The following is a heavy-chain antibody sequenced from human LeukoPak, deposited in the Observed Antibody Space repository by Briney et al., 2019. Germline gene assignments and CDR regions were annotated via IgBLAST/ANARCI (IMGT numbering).Heavy chain of an antibody. Sequence: GGSLRLSGTTSGFTFSNYAMSWVRQAPGKGLEWVSSISGSAITTYYADPVKGRFAISRDNSKNTLYLQMTSLRAEDTAVYYCAKDQRFGDLDDYRGQGTLVTVSS. D-gene: IGHD3-10*01. CDR1: GFTFSNYA. J-gene: IGHJ4*02. V-gene: IGHV3-23*01. CDR2: ISGSAITT. CDR3: AKDQRFGDLDDY.